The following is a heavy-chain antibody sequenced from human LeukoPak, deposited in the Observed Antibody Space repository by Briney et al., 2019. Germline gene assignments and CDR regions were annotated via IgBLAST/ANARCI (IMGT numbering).Heavy chain of an antibody. CDR1: GFTFGNKF. V-gene: IGHV3-74*01. J-gene: IGHJ4*02. Sequence: PGGSLRLSCAASGFTFGNKFMHWVRQAPGKGLVWVSRISTDGSSPSYADSVKGRFTISRDNAKNTLYLQMNSLRAEDTAIYYCTSPISSHYRGQGTLVTVSS. CDR3: TSPISSHY. CDR2: ISTDGSSP.